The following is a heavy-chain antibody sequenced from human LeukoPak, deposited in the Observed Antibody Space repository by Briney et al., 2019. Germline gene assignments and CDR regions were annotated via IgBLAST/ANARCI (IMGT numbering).Heavy chain of an antibody. D-gene: IGHD3-22*01. CDR1: GFTFSNYG. J-gene: IGHJ3*02. V-gene: IGHV3-15*01. Sequence: GGSLRLSCAASGFTFSNYGMHWVRQAPGKGLEWVGRIKSKTDGGTTDYAAPVKGRFTISRDDSKNTLYLQMNSLKTEDTAVYYCTTSAIVVVSDAFDIWGQGTMVTVSS. CDR2: IKSKTDGGTT. CDR3: TTSAIVVVSDAFDI.